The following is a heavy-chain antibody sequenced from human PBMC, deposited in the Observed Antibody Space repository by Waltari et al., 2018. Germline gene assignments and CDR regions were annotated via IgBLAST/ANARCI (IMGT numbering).Heavy chain of an antibody. CDR1: GGTFSSYT. J-gene: IGHJ4*02. V-gene: IGHV1-69*02. Sequence: QVQLVQSGAEVKKPGSSVKVSCKASGGTFSSYTISWVRQAPGQGLEWMGRSIPSLGIANYAQKFQGRVTINADKSTSTAYMELSSLRSEDTAVYYCARRGYCSSTSCSEGYDYWGQGTLVTVSS. CDR2: SIPSLGIA. D-gene: IGHD2-2*01. CDR3: ARRGYCSSTSCSEGYDY.